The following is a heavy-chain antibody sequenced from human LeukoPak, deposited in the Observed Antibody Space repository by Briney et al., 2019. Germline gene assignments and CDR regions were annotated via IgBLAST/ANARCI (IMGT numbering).Heavy chain of an antibody. J-gene: IGHJ4*02. Sequence: ASVKVSCKASGYTFTGYYMHWVRQAPGQGLEWMGWINPNSGGTNYAQKFQGRVTMTRDTSISTAYMEQSRLRSDDTAVYYCARARFEDDFWSGYSYWGQGTLVTVSS. CDR3: ARARFEDDFWSGYSY. CDR2: INPNSGGT. CDR1: GYTFTGYY. V-gene: IGHV1-2*02. D-gene: IGHD3-3*01.